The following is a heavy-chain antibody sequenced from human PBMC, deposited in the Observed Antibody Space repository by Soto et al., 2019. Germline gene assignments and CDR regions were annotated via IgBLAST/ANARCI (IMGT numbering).Heavy chain of an antibody. D-gene: IGHD5-18*01. CDR3: ARDRAQTWIQLWLRY. CDR2: IIPIFGTA. V-gene: IGHV1-69*13. CDR1: GGTFSSYA. Sequence: SVKVSCKASGGTFSSYAISWVRQAPGQGLEWMGGIIPIFGTANYAQKFQGRVTITADESTSTAFMELSSLRSEDTAVYYCARDRAQTWIQLWLRYWGQGTLVTVSS. J-gene: IGHJ4*02.